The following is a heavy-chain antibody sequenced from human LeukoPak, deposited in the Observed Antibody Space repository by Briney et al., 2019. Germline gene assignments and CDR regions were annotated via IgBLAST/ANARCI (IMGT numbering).Heavy chain of an antibody. CDR3: ARLFTRAWEYRYGMDV. J-gene: IGHJ6*02. V-gene: IGHV4-39*02. Sequence: SETLSLTCTVSGGSIRTDGSYWAWVRQPPGKGLEWIGSIYIDGITHYNSSLQSRVTLSIDTSKNHFSLRLTSVTAADTAVFYCARLFTRAWEYRYGMDVWGQGTAVTVSS. CDR1: GGSIRTDGSY. CDR2: IYIDGIT. D-gene: IGHD1-26*01.